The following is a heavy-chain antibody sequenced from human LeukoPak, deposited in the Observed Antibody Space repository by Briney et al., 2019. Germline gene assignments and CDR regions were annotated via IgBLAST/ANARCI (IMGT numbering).Heavy chain of an antibody. J-gene: IGHJ5*02. V-gene: IGHV1-18*01. CDR3: ARVYYYDSSGYYYARESWFDP. D-gene: IGHD3-22*01. Sequence: GASVKVSCKASGGTFSSYAISWVRQAPGQGLEWMGWISAYNGNTNYAQKLQGRVTMTTDTSTSTAYMELRSLRSDDTAVYYCARVYYYDSSGYYYARESWFDPWGQGTLVTVSS. CDR1: GGTFSSYA. CDR2: ISAYNGNT.